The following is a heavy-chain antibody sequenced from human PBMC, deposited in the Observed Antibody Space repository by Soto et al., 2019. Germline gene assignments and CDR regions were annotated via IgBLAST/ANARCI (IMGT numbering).Heavy chain of an antibody. Sequence: GASVKVSCKASGDSFSTYAVSWVRQAPGQGLEWMGKIIPLFRSTTYAQKFRGRVTITADETTSTAYMDLTSLTAEDTAVYYCATDSGIVAVPAAMGFDYWGQGTLVTVSS. V-gene: IGHV1-69*13. CDR3: ATDSGIVAVPAAMGFDY. D-gene: IGHD2-2*01. CDR2: IIPLFRST. CDR1: GDSFSTYA. J-gene: IGHJ4*02.